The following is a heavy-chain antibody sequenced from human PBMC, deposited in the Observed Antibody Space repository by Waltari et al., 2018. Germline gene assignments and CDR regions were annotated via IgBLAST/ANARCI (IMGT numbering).Heavy chain of an antibody. Sequence: QVRLQQWGAGLSKPSATLSLTCAVYGGALNGFYWCWIRQSPGRGLEWIGDGHHSGIASHNPCLKSRISVSLETSKNQFSLILKSVTVADTALYYCARGSGDGLFDSWGQGTLITVSS. CDR3: ARGSGDGLFDS. D-gene: IGHD6-25*01. V-gene: IGHV4-34*01. J-gene: IGHJ4*02. CDR1: GGALNGFY. CDR2: GHHSGIA.